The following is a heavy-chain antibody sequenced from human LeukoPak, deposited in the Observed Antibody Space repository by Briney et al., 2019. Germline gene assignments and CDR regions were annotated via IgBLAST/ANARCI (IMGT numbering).Heavy chain of an antibody. V-gene: IGHV3-23*01. Sequence: GGSLRLSCVASGFPFSSYWMTWVRQAPGKGLEWVSTISGSGGSTYYADSVKGRFTISRDNSKNTLYLQMNSLRAEDTAVYYCASTKWFIGYWGQGTLVSVSS. CDR3: ASTKWFIGY. CDR2: ISGSGGST. J-gene: IGHJ4*02. D-gene: IGHD3-22*01. CDR1: GFPFSSYW.